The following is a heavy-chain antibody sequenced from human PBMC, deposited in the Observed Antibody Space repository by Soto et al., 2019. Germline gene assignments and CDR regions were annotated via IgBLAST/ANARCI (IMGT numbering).Heavy chain of an antibody. CDR1: GFTFSSYG. CDR2: IWYDGSNK. CDR3: ARGASSSWTKYYFDY. J-gene: IGHJ4*02. Sequence: QVQLVESGGGVVQPGRSLRLSCAASGFTFSSYGMHWVRQAPGKGLEWVAVIWYDGSNKYYADSVKGRFTISRDNSKNTMYLQMNSLRAEDTAVYYCARGASSSWTKYYFDYRGQGTLVTVSS. D-gene: IGHD6-13*01. V-gene: IGHV3-33*01.